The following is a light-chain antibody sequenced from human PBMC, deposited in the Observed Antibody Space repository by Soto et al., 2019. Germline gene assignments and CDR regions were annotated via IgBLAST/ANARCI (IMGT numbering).Light chain of an antibody. Sequence: QSALTHPASVSGSPGQSITISCTGTSSDVGGYNYVSWYQQHPGKAPKLMIYEVSNRPSGVSNRFSGSKSGNTASLTISGLQAEDEADYYCISYTSSSTLVFGGGTKLTVL. V-gene: IGLV2-14*01. CDR1: SSDVGGYNY. J-gene: IGLJ2*01. CDR3: ISYTSSSTLV. CDR2: EVS.